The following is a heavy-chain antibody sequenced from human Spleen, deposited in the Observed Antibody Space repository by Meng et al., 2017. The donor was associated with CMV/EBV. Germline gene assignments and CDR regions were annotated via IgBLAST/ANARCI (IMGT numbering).Heavy chain of an antibody. CDR1: GGSISSGSYY. D-gene: IGHD3-16*01. V-gene: IGHV4-61*02. J-gene: IGHJ2*01. CDR3: ASHGGFPGYFDL. Sequence: QVQLQGSGPGLVKPSQTLSLTCTVSGGSISSGSYYWSWIRQPAGKGLEWIGRIYTSGSTNYNPSLKSRVTISVDTSKNQFSLKLSSVTAADTAVYYCASHGGFPGYFDLWGRGTLVTVSS. CDR2: IYTSGST.